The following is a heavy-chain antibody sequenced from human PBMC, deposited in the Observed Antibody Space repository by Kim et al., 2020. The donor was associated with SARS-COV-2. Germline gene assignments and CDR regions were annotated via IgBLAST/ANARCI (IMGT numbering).Heavy chain of an antibody. V-gene: IGHV1-2*06. CDR2: LSANSGGT. CDR3: ARSSLLDFDY. D-gene: IGHD3-10*01. Sequence: ASVKFSCKASGYTFTDYHMHWVRQAPGQGLEWMGRLSANSGGTNYAQKFQGRVTMTRDTSITTVYLELTRLRFDDTAVYYCARSSLLDFDYWGQGTLVTV. J-gene: IGHJ4*02. CDR1: GYTFTDYH.